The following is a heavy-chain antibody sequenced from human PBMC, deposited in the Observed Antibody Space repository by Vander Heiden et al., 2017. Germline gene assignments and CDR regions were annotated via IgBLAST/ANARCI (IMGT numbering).Heavy chain of an antibody. J-gene: IGHJ4*02. CDR1: GYTFTPYA. Sequence: QGQVVQSGAEVKKPGDSVRASCKACGYTFTPYAINWVRQASGQGLEWMGWMDHKTGETGYAQRFQGRVTMTRNISRSTAYMELSGLRSEDTAVYFCARVARFAGSYYNYFDTWGQGSLVTVSS. CDR2: MDHKTGET. CDR3: ARVARFAGSYYNYFDT. D-gene: IGHD1-26*01. V-gene: IGHV1-8*01.